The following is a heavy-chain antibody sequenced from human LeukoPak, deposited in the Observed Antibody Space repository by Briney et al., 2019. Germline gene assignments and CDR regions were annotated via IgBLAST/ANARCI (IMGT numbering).Heavy chain of an antibody. CDR1: GYSFARYG. J-gene: IGHJ2*01. CDR3: ARVRFGESSDWYFDL. D-gene: IGHD3-10*01. V-gene: IGHV1-69*13. CDR2: IITIFDTG. Sequence: GASVKVSCKASGYSFARYGINWLRQAPGQGLEWMGGIITIFDTGNYAQKFQGRVTITADESTSTAYMELSSLRSEDTAVYYCARVRFGESSDWYFDLWGRGTLVTVSS.